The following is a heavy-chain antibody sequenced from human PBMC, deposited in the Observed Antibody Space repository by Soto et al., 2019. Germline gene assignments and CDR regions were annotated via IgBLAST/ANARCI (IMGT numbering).Heavy chain of an antibody. Sequence: GGSLRLSCAASGFTFSSYSMNWVRQAPGKGLEWVSSISSSSSYIYYADSVKGRFTISRDNAKNSLYLQMNSLRAEDTAVYYCASGSLRIAVAGIRRPFDYWGQGTLVTVSS. V-gene: IGHV3-21*01. D-gene: IGHD6-19*01. CDR3: ASGSLRIAVAGIRRPFDY. CDR1: GFTFSSYS. J-gene: IGHJ4*02. CDR2: ISSSSSYI.